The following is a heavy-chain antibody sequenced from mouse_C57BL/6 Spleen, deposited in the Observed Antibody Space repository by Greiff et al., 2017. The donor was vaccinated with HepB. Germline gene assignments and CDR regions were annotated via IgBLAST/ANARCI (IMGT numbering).Heavy chain of an antibody. D-gene: IGHD2-3*01. CDR2: IDPSDSET. CDR1: GYTFTSYW. J-gene: IGHJ1*03. CDR3: ARSLYDDWYFDV. V-gene: IGHV1-52*01. Sequence: QVQLQQPGAELVRPGSSVKLSCKASGYTFTSYWMHWVKQRPIQGLEWIGNIDPSDSETHYNQKFEDNATLTVDKSSSTAYMQISSLTSADSAVYDSARSLYDDWYFDVWGTGTTVTVAS.